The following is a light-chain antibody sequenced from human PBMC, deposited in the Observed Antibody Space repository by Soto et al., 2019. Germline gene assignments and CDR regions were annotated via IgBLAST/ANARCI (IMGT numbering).Light chain of an antibody. CDR1: QSVSNNY. CDR2: RAS. J-gene: IGKJ5*01. V-gene: IGKV3-20*01. Sequence: EIVLTQSPGTLSLSLGEGATLSCGASQSVSNNYLAWYQQKPGQSPRLLIYRASTRATGIPDRFSGSGSGTDFTLNINSLDPEDFAVYFCQQYGTSVTFGQGTRLEIK. CDR3: QQYGTSVT.